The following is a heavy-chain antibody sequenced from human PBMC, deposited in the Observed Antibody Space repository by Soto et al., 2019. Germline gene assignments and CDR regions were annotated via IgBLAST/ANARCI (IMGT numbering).Heavy chain of an antibody. D-gene: IGHD6-19*01. CDR2: IYYSGST. V-gene: IGHV4-61*01. J-gene: IGHJ4*02. Sequence: SVTMSLTCTVSGGSVSSGSYYWSWIRQPPGKGLEWIGYIYYSGSTNYNPSLKSRVTISVDTSKNQFSLKLSSVTAADTAVYYCARSKTYSSGWYYYFDYWGQGTLVTVSS. CDR3: ARSKTYSSGWYYYFDY. CDR1: GGSVSSGSYY.